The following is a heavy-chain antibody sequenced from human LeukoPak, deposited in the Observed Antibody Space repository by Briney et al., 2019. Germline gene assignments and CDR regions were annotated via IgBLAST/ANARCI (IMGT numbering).Heavy chain of an antibody. CDR3: AKGYGSGSYRYFDY. D-gene: IGHD3-10*01. Sequence: GSLRLSCAASGFTFSSYAMSWVRQAPGKGLEWVSTISGSGGSTYYADSVKGRFTISRDNSKNTLYLQMNSLRAEDTAMYYCAKGYGSGSYRYFDYWGQGSLVTVSS. J-gene: IGHJ4*02. CDR2: ISGSGGST. V-gene: IGHV3-23*01. CDR1: GFTFSSYA.